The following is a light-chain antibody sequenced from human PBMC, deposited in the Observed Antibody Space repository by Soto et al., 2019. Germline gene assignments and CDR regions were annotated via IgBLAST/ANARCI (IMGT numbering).Light chain of an antibody. CDR2: AAS. V-gene: IGKV1-8*01. CDR1: QGISSY. J-gene: IGKJ1*01. CDR3: QQYNSYPWT. Sequence: AIRMTQSPSSFSSSTGDRVTITSRASQGISSYLAWYQQKPGKAPKLLIYAASTLQSGVPSRFSGSGSGTEFTLTITSLQPDDFATYYCQQYNSYPWTFGQGTKVDIK.